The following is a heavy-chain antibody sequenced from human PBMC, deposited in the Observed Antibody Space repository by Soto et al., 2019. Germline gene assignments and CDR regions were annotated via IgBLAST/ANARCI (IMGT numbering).Heavy chain of an antibody. CDR3: ARDRDIVGASPLAY. Sequence: EVQLVESGGGLVQPGGSLRLSCAASGFTFRGYWMNWVRQAPGKGLVWVSHITTDGGSTNYADSVQGRFTISRDNAKDTLYLYMSSLRVDDTAVYYCARDRDIVGASPLAYWGQGTLVTVAS. CDR1: GFTFRGYW. J-gene: IGHJ4*02. CDR2: ITTDGGST. V-gene: IGHV3-74*01. D-gene: IGHD1-26*01.